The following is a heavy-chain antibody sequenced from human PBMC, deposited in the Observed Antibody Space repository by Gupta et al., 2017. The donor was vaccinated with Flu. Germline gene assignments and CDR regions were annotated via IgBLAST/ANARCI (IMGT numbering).Heavy chain of an antibody. Sequence: QVQLQESGPGLVKPSETLSLTCTVSGGSISGYYWGWIRQPPGKGLEWIGYIYYRGSTNYNPSLKSRVTISLDTSKNQFSLKLSSVTAADTAVYYCARRKVGPTQGAFDVWGQGTMGTVSS. CDR2: IYYRGST. D-gene: IGHD1-26*01. CDR3: ARRKVGPTQGAFDV. V-gene: IGHV4-59*08. J-gene: IGHJ3*01. CDR1: GGSISGYY.